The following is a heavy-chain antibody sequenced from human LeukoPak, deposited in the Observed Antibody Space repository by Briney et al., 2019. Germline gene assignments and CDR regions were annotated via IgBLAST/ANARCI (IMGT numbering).Heavy chain of an antibody. CDR1: GFTFSSYG. D-gene: IGHD1-14*01. CDR2: IRYDGINK. CDR3: AKDSSLSLISGYYFDY. V-gene: IGHV3-30*02. Sequence: GGSLRLSCAASGFTFSSYGMHWVRQAPGKGVEWVAFIRYDGINKYYADSVKGRFTIARDNSKNTLYPQMNSLRAEDTAEYYCAKDSSLSLISGYYFDYWGQGPLVTVSS. J-gene: IGHJ4*02.